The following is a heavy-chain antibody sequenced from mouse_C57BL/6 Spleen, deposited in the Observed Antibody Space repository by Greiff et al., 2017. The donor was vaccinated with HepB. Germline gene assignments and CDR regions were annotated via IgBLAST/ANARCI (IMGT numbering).Heavy chain of an antibody. D-gene: IGHD2-2*01. CDR2: IRSKSNNYAT. V-gene: IGHV10-1*01. CDR1: GFSFNTYA. J-gene: IGHJ3*01. CDR3: VRPRVTTDGGFAY. Sequence: EVKVVESGGGLVQPKGSLKLSCAASGFSFNTYAMNWVRQAPGKGLEWVARIRSKSNNYATYYADTVKDRFTISRDNSESMLYLQMNSLKTEDTAMYYWVRPRVTTDGGFAYWGQGTLVTVSA.